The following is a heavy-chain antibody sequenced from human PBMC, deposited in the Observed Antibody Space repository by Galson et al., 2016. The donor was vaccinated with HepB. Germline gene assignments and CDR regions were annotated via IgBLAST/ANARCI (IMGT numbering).Heavy chain of an antibody. CDR3: AKEKAELWAPDDFGLDV. D-gene: IGHD1-1*01. Sequence: SVKVSCKASGYTFTNYAIAWVRQAPGQGLEWMGWLSAQNGNTHYSESLQGRLTLTRDISTSTVYMELSSLKSDDTAVYYCAKEKAELWAPDDFGLDVWGQGTPVTVSS. V-gene: IGHV1-18*01. CDR1: GYTFTNYA. CDR2: LSAQNGNT. J-gene: IGHJ6*02.